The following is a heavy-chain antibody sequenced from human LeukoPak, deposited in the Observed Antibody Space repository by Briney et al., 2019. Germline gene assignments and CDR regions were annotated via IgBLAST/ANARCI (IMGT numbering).Heavy chain of an antibody. CDR2: INPNSGGT. CDR3: ARGVDYGSGKEGLDV. Sequence: GASVKVSCKASGYTFTGYYMHWVRQAPGQGLEWMGWINPNSGGTNYAQKFQGRVTMTRDTSISTAYMELSRLRSDDTAVYYCARGVDYGSGKEGLDVWGKGTTVTVSS. J-gene: IGHJ6*04. D-gene: IGHD3-10*01. V-gene: IGHV1-2*02. CDR1: GYTFTGYY.